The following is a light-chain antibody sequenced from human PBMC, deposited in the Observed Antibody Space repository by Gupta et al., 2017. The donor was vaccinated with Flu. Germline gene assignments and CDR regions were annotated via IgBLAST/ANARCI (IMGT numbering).Light chain of an antibody. Sequence: EIVLTQSPGTLSLSPGERATLSCRASQSVSSSYLAWYQQKPGQAPRLLIYGASSRATGIPDRFSGSGSGTDFTLTISRLEPEDFAVYYYQQYCSSPKTFGGGTKAEIK. J-gene: IGKJ4*01. CDR2: GAS. CDR1: QSVSSSY. CDR3: QQYCSSPKT. V-gene: IGKV3-20*01.